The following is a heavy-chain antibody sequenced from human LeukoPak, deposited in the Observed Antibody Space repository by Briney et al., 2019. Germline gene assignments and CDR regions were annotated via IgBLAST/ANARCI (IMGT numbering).Heavy chain of an antibody. D-gene: IGHD2-2*01. V-gene: IGHV4-59*12. Sequence: SETLSLACTVSGGSISSYYWSWIRQPPGKGLEWIGYIYYSGSTNYNPSLKSRVTISVDTSKNQFSLKLNSVTAADTAVYYCARGPYCSSSSCSYGLGVWGQGTTVTVSS. CDR2: IYYSGST. CDR3: ARGPYCSSSSCSYGLGV. J-gene: IGHJ6*02. CDR1: GGSISSYY.